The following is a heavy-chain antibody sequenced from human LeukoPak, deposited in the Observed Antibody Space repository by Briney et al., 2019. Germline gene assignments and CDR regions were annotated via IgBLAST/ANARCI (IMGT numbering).Heavy chain of an antibody. J-gene: IGHJ4*02. CDR1: GFTVSGNY. V-gene: IGHV3-66*02. CDR2: IYSSDNT. CDR3: AGRRVLDASFDY. D-gene: IGHD3-16*01. Sequence: GGSLRLSCAASGFTVSGNYMSWVRQAPGKGLEWVSVIYSSDNTYYIDSVKGRFTISRDNSKNTLYLQTNSLRAEDTAVYYCAGRRVLDASFDYWGQGTLVTVSS.